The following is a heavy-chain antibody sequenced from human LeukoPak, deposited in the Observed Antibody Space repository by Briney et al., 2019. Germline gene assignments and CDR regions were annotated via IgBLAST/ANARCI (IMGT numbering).Heavy chain of an antibody. CDR1: GFTFSSHT. Sequence: PGGSLRLSCAASGFTFSSHTMNWVRQAPGKGLEWVSDISSSGRTIHYADSVKGRFTISRDNAENSLYLQMNSLRDEDTAVYYCAKDLTSVPTRWGQGTLVTVSS. J-gene: IGHJ4*02. D-gene: IGHD4-17*01. V-gene: IGHV3-48*02. CDR2: ISSSGRTI. CDR3: AKDLTSVPTR.